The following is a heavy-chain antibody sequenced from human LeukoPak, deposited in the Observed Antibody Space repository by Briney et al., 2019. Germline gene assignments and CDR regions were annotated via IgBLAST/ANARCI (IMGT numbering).Heavy chain of an antibody. Sequence: ASVKVSCKAFGYTFTGYYMHWVRQAPGQGLEWMGWINPNSGGTNYAQKFQARVTMTRGTSISTAYMELSRLTSDDTAVYYCASPGDRGMGYWYFDLWGRGTLVTVSS. D-gene: IGHD7-27*01. V-gene: IGHV1-2*02. CDR3: ASPGDRGMGYWYFDL. CDR1: GYTFTGYY. J-gene: IGHJ2*01. CDR2: INPNSGGT.